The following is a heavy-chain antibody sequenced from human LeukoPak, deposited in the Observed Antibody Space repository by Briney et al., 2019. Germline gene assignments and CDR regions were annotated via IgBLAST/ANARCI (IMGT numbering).Heavy chain of an antibody. CDR3: ARETMVRGVYYYYYGMDV. Sequence: GRSLRLSCAASGFTFGSYSMNWVRQAPGKGLEWVSSISSSSSYIYYADSVKGRFTISRDNAKNSLYLQMNSLRAEDTAVYYCARETMVRGVYYYYYGMDVWGQGTTVTVSS. CDR1: GFTFGSYS. V-gene: IGHV3-21*01. J-gene: IGHJ6*02. D-gene: IGHD3-10*01. CDR2: ISSSSSYI.